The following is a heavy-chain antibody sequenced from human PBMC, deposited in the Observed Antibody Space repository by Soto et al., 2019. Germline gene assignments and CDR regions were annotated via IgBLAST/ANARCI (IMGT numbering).Heavy chain of an antibody. V-gene: IGHV3-30*18. Sequence: QVQLVESGGGVVQPGRSPRLSCAASGFTFSSYGMHWVRQAPGKGLEWVAVISYDGSNKYYADSVKGRFTISRDNSKNTLYLQMNSLRAEDTAVYYCAKVDYGSGSYLFDYWGQGTLVTVSS. D-gene: IGHD3-10*01. CDR3: AKVDYGSGSYLFDY. CDR2: ISYDGSNK. J-gene: IGHJ4*02. CDR1: GFTFSSYG.